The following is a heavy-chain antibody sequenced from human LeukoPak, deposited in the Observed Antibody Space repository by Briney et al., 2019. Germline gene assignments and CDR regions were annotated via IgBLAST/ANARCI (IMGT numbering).Heavy chain of an antibody. CDR3: ARDRYSTPPRITMVRGPHYFDY. CDR2: INHSGST. CDR1: GGSFSGYY. V-gene: IGHV4-34*01. D-gene: IGHD3-10*01. Sequence: PSETLSLTCAVYGGSFSGYYWSWIRQPPGKGLEWIGEINHSGSTNYNPSLKSRVTISVDTSKNQFSLKLSSVTAADTAVYYCARDRYSTPPRITMVRGPHYFDYWGQGTLVTVSS. J-gene: IGHJ4*02.